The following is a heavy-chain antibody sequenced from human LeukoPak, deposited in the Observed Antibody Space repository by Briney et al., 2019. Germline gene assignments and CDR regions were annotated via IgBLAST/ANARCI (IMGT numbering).Heavy chain of an antibody. D-gene: IGHD3-9*01. V-gene: IGHV4-59*08. Sequence: SETLSLTCTVSGGSISSYYWSWIRQPPGKGLEWIGYIYYSGSTNYNPSPKSRVTISVDTSKNQFSLKLSSVTAADTAVYYCARYDTYYDILTGYYNPLFDYWGQGTLVTVSS. J-gene: IGHJ4*02. CDR2: IYYSGST. CDR3: ARYDTYYDILTGYYNPLFDY. CDR1: GGSISSYY.